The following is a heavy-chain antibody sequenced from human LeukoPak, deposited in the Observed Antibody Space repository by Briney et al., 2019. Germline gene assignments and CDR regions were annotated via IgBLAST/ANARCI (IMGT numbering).Heavy chain of an antibody. Sequence: GASLRLSCSASGFTFSDHGLHWVRQAPGKGLEWVAIISDGGSNTYYGGSVKGRFTVSRDNSKNTLFLQMTSLRVDDTAVYNCAREVDYYYYMDVWGKGTTVTVSS. J-gene: IGHJ6*03. CDR1: GFTFSDHG. CDR3: AREVDYYYYMDV. CDR2: ISDGGSNT. V-gene: IGHV3-30*07.